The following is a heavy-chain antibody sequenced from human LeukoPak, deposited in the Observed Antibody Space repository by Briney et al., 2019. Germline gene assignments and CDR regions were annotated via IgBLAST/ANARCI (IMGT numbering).Heavy chain of an antibody. Sequence: PGASLRLSCVASGFTFSNYAMSWVRQAPGEGLEWVSAITGSGTNRYYADSLKGRFTTSRDNSKNTVFRQMNSLRHEDTAIYYCVIWGDYDVLTGYYVPDYWGQGTLVTVAS. CDR1: GFTFSNYA. CDR2: ITGSGTNR. CDR3: VIWGDYDVLTGYYVPDY. J-gene: IGHJ4*02. V-gene: IGHV3-23*01. D-gene: IGHD3-9*01.